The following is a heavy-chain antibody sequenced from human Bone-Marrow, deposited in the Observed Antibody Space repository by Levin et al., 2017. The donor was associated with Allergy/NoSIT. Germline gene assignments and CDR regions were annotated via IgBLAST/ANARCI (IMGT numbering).Heavy chain of an antibody. CDR2: INKNSATT. J-gene: IGHJ3*02. CDR1: GFTLSRES. Sequence: SGGSLRLSCAVSGFTLSRESMSWVRQAPGKGLEWISYINKNSATTYYADAVKGRFTISRDNAENSVFLQMTSLRDEDTAVYYCVRTTLSHNSSGSYVGPFDIWGRGTAVTVSS. D-gene: IGHD3-22*01. V-gene: IGHV3-48*02. CDR3: VRTTLSHNSSGSYVGPFDI.